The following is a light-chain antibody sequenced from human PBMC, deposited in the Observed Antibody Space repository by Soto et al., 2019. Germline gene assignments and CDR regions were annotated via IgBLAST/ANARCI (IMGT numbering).Light chain of an antibody. V-gene: IGLV2-14*01. Sequence: QSVLTQPASVSGSPGQSIAISCTGTSSDVGYYNYVSWYQQHPGKAPNVMIYDVNNRPSGVPDRFPGSKSGNTASLTISGLQAEDEADYYCSSYTSGSTYVFGTGTKVTVL. CDR2: DVN. CDR3: SSYTSGSTYV. J-gene: IGLJ1*01. CDR1: SSDVGYYNY.